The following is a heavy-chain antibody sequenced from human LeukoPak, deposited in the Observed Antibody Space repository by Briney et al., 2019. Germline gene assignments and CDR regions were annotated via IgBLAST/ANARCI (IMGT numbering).Heavy chain of an antibody. CDR3: ARGPEPDYGSGNYYNADLIDY. CDR2: INPNSGGT. Sequence: ASVKVSCKASGYTFTGYYMHWVRQAPGQGLEWMGWINPNSGGTNYAQKFQGRVTMTRDTSISTAYMELSRLRSDDTAVYYCARGPEPDYGSGNYYNADLIDYWGQGTLVTVSS. CDR1: GYTFTGYY. V-gene: IGHV1-2*02. J-gene: IGHJ4*02. D-gene: IGHD3-10*01.